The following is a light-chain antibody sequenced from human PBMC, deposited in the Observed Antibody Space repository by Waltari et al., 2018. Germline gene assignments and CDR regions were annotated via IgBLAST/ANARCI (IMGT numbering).Light chain of an antibody. J-gene: IGLJ2*01. V-gene: IGLV3-19*01. CDR1: SLRSYY. CDR2: DKD. CDR3: HSRDASGVGGS. Sequence: SSELTQDPAVSVAMGQTVRITCQGDSLRSYYASWYQQRPGQAPILVIYDKDNWPSGVPDRVSGSSSHNTASLTITGAQAEDEASYYCHSRDASGVGGSFGGGTKLTVL.